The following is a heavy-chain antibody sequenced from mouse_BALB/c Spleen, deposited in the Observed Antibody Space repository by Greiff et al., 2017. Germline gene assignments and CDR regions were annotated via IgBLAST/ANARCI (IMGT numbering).Heavy chain of an antibody. D-gene: IGHD1-1*01. CDR2: FNPSSSYT. V-gene: IGHV1-4*01. Sequence: QLQQSGAELARLGASVKMSCKASGYTFISYMIHWVNQRPGQGLERIGYFNPSSSYTNYNQKFKDKATLTADKSSSTADMQLSSLASEDAEVYYCARIYYYGSSCFAYWGQGTTRTVSA. CDR3: ARIYYYGSSCFAY. J-gene: IGHJ2*01. CDR1: GYTFISYM.